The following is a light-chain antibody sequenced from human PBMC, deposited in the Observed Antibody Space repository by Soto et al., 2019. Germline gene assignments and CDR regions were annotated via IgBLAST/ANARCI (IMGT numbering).Light chain of an antibody. V-gene: IGKV1-5*01. CDR2: DAS. Sequence: IQMTQSPSTLSASVGDRVTITCRASQSISSWLAWYQQKPGKAPKLLIYDASRLESGVPSRFSGSGSGTEFTLTISSLQPDDFATYYCQQYNSYSWTFGQGTKVDI. CDR1: QSISSW. CDR3: QQYNSYSWT. J-gene: IGKJ1*01.